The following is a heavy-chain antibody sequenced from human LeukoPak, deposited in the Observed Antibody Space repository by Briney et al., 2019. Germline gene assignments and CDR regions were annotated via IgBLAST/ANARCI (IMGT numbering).Heavy chain of an antibody. J-gene: IGHJ6*03. Sequence: GGSLRLSCAASGFTFSGSAMHWVRQASGKGLEWVGRIRSKANSYATAYAASVKGRFTISRDDSKNTAYLQMNSLKTEDTAVYYCTRQEVGAQAGHYYYMDVWGKGTTVTASS. D-gene: IGHD1-26*01. CDR3: TRQEVGAQAGHYYYMDV. CDR2: IRSKANSYAT. CDR1: GFTFSGSA. V-gene: IGHV3-73*01.